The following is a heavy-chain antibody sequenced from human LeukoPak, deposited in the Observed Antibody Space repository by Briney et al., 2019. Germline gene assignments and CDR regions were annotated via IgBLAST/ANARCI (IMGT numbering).Heavy chain of an antibody. CDR1: GFTFGSYG. Sequence: GRSLRLSCSASGFTFGSYGMHWVRQAPGKGLEWVAVVWYDGINKYYADSVKGRFTISRDNSKNTLYLQMNSLRAEDTAVYYCARSTSSEYDIYHFDYWGQGTLVTVSS. CDR2: VWYDGINK. D-gene: IGHD3-9*01. CDR3: ARSTSSEYDIYHFDY. J-gene: IGHJ4*02. V-gene: IGHV3-33*01.